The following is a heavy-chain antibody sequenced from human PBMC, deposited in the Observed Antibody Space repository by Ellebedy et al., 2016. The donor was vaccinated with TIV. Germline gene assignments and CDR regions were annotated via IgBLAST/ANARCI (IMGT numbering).Heavy chain of an antibody. CDR2: IKGDGSSA. V-gene: IGHV3-74*01. CDR3: ARGGLTAASDY. CDR1: GFTFTSYW. D-gene: IGHD2-2*01. J-gene: IGHJ4*02. Sequence: GGSLRLSCAVSGFTFTSYWMHWVRQAPGKELVWVSRIKGDGSSAGYADSVKGRFTISRDNAKNTLYLQMNSLRAEDTAVYYCARGGLTAASDYWGQGTLVTVSS.